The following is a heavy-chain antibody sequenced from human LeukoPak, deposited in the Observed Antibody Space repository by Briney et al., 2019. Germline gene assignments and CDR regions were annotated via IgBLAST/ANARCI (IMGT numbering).Heavy chain of an antibody. V-gene: IGHV4-59*01. J-gene: IGHJ1*01. CDR3: ARGGAARLHFQN. D-gene: IGHD6-6*01. Sequence: QVQLQESGPGLVKPSQTLSLTCIVSGGSISTYYWNWIRQPPGKGLEWIGYIYHSGSTNYNPSLQSRVTISVDTSKNQFSLNLNSVTAADTAVYYCARGGAARLHFQNWGQGTLVTVSS. CDR1: GGSISTYY. CDR2: IYHSGST.